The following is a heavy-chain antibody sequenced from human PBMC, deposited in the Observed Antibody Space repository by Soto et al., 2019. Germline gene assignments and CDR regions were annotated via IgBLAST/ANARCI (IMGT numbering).Heavy chain of an antibody. Sequence: GASVKVSCKASGYTFTSYGISWVRQAPGQGLEWMGWISAYNGNTNYAQKLQGRVTMTTDTSTSTAYMELRSLRSDDTAVYYCARYSSGWYPYYFDYWGQGTLVTVSS. CDR3: ARYSSGWYPYYFDY. V-gene: IGHV1-18*01. D-gene: IGHD6-19*01. CDR2: ISAYNGNT. CDR1: GYTFTSYG. J-gene: IGHJ4*02.